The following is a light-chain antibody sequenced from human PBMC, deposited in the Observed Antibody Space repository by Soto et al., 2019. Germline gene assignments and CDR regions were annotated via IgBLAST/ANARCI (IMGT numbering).Light chain of an antibody. Sequence: DIQMTHSPSTLSASVGDRVTITCRASQSISSWLAWYQQKPGKAPKLLIYDASSLESRVPSRFSGSGSGTEFTLTISGLRPDDFATYYCQQYNTYSYTFGQGTKLEIK. CDR2: DAS. J-gene: IGKJ2*01. V-gene: IGKV1-5*01. CDR1: QSISSW. CDR3: QQYNTYSYT.